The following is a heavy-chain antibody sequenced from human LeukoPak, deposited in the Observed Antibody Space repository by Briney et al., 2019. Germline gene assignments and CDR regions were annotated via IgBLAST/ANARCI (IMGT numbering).Heavy chain of an antibody. D-gene: IGHD6-13*01. CDR1: GYTLTSYD. CDR2: MNPNSGNT. Sequence: ASVKVSCKASGYTLTSYDINWVRQATGQGLEWMGWMNPNSGNTGYAQKFQGRVTMTRNTSISTAYMELSSLRSEDTAVYYCARGDTSSSWYPDYYYYYMDVWGKGTTVTVSS. J-gene: IGHJ6*03. V-gene: IGHV1-8*01. CDR3: ARGDTSSSWYPDYYYYYMDV.